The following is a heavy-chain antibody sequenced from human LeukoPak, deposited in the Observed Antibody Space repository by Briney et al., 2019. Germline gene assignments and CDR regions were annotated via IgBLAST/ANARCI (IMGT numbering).Heavy chain of an antibody. D-gene: IGHD2-2*01. CDR3: ARDRGYCSSTSRYYFDY. J-gene: IGHJ4*02. CDR1: GFTFSSYW. Sequence: PGGSLRLSCAASGFTFSSYWMSWVRQAPGKGLEWVANIKQDGSEKYYVDSVKGRFTISRDNAKNSLYLQMNSLRAEDTAVYYCARDRGYCSSTSRYYFDYWGQGTLVTVSS. V-gene: IGHV3-7*03. CDR2: IKQDGSEK.